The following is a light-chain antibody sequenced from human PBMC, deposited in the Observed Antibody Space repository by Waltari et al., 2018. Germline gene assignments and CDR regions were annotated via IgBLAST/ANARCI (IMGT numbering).Light chain of an antibody. CDR1: QSVSSH. CDR3: QQYSNWGT. CDR2: GAS. V-gene: IGKV3-15*01. J-gene: IGKJ1*01. Sequence: EIVMTQSPATLSVSPGERATLSCRASQSVSSHLDWYQQRPGQAPRLLIYGASTRATGIPARFSGSGSGTEFTLTISSLQSEDFAVYFCQQYSNWGTFGQGTKVEFK.